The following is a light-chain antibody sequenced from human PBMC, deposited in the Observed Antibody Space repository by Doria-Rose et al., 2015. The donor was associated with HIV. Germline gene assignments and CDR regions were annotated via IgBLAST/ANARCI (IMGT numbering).Light chain of an antibody. J-gene: IGKJ3*01. Sequence: DIQMAQSPESLGMSLGERATLNCKSNQSPLYTSKNYLAWYQQKPGQPPKLLIYWASTRQSGVHARFSGSVSWTDFTLTISSLEAEDVAVYYCQQYYDTPSFGPGTTVDIK. CDR3: QQYYDTPS. CDR1: QSPLYTSKNY. CDR2: WAS. V-gene: IGKV4-1*01.